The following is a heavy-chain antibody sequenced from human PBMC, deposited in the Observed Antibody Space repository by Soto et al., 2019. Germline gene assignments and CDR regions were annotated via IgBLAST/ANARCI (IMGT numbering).Heavy chain of an antibody. Sequence: EVQLVESGGGLVKPGGSLRLSCAASGFTFSNAWMNWVRQAPGKGLEWVGRIKSKTDGGTTDYAAPVKGRFTISRDDSKNTLYLQMNSLKTEDTAVYYCTTDQEATVTNLFDPWGQGTLVTVSS. CDR1: GFTFSNAW. D-gene: IGHD4-4*01. J-gene: IGHJ5*02. V-gene: IGHV3-15*07. CDR2: IKSKTDGGTT. CDR3: TTDQEATVTNLFDP.